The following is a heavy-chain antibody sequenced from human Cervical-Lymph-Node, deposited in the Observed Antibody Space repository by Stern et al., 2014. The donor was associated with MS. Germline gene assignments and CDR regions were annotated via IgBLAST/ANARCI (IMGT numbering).Heavy chain of an antibody. CDR1: GGSISSSGYY. Sequence: VQLVESGPGLVKPSQTLSLTCTVSGGSISSSGYYWSWIRQPADKGLEWIGRIHDSGSTYYNPSLKSRVTLSMVPAKNQFSPKLPSVTAADTAVYYCATTRWDLFTWNWFDPWGQGTLVTVSS. CDR2: IHDSGST. CDR3: ATTRWDLFTWNWFDP. J-gene: IGHJ5*02. D-gene: IGHD1-26*01. V-gene: IGHV4-61*02.